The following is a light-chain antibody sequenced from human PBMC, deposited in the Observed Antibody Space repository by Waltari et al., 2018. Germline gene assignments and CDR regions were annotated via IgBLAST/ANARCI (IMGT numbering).Light chain of an antibody. CDR3: QQYFSYPRT. CDR1: QTVLYNYNNQNH. V-gene: IGKV4-1*01. CDR2: WGS. Sequence: DIVMTQSPDSLAVSLGARATIHCTSSQTVLYNYNNQNHLAWFQQKPGQPPKLLISWGSTRESGVPDRFSGSGSGTAFTLTISNLQAEDEAVYYCQQYFSYPRTFGLGTKVEI. J-gene: IGKJ2*01.